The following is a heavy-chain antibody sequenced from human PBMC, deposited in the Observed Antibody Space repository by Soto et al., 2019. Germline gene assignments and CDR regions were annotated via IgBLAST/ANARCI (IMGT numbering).Heavy chain of an antibody. D-gene: IGHD2-15*01. CDR1: GFIFSSYG. CDR2: ISYEGSNT. J-gene: IGHJ4*02. V-gene: IGHV3-30*18. Sequence: QVQLVESGGGVVQPGRSLRLSCAASGFIFSSYGMHWVRQAPGKGLEWVAVISYEGSNTYYADSVKGRFTITRDNSKNSLYKQMNSPRPEDTAVYYCAKEVHCGGGSCSWSEGFDYWGQGTLLTVSS. CDR3: AKEVHCGGGSCSWSEGFDY.